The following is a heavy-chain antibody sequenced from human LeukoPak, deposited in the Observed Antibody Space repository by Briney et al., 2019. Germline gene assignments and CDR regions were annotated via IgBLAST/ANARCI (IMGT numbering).Heavy chain of an antibody. Sequence: ASVKVSCKASGYTFTGYYMHWVRQAPEQGLEWMGWINPNSGGTNYAQKFQGRVTMTRDTSISTAYMELSRLRSDDTAVYYCARAVNYGSANDYWGQGTLVTVSS. CDR1: GYTFTGYY. CDR2: INPNSGGT. CDR3: ARAVNYGSANDY. D-gene: IGHD3-10*01. J-gene: IGHJ4*02. V-gene: IGHV1-2*02.